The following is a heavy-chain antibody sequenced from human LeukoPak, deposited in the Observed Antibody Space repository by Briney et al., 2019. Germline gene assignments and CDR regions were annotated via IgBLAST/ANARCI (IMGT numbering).Heavy chain of an antibody. CDR3: ARALAGYRTDVLSYFDL. V-gene: IGHV1-46*01. Sequence: ASVKVSCKASGYTFTSYYMYWVRQAPGQGLEWMGIISPSGGDTRYAQKFQGRVTMTRDTSTSTVYMELSSLRSEDTAVYYYARALAGYRTDVLSYFDLWGQGTLVTVSS. CDR2: ISPSGGDT. J-gene: IGHJ4*02. D-gene: IGHD1-1*01. CDR1: GYTFTSYY.